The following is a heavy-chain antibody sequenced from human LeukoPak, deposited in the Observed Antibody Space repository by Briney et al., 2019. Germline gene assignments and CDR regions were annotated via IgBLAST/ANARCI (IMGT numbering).Heavy chain of an antibody. CDR1: GYIFTSYG. V-gene: IGHV1-18*01. J-gene: IGHJ3*02. CDR2: ISAYNGNT. CDR3: PRRPGVDAFDI. Sequence: SVKVSCMASGYIFTSYGISGVRQAPGQGLDWMGWISAYNGNTNYAQKLWGRVTMTTDTSTSTAYMELSGLRSNHTPVYYCPRRPGVDAFDIWGQGTMVTVSS.